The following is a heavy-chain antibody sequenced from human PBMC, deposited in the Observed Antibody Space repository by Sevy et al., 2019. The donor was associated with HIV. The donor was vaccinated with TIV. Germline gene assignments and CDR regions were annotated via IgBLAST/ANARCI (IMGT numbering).Heavy chain of an antibody. V-gene: IGHV3-11*01. J-gene: IGHJ4*02. Sequence: GGSLRLSCAASGFTFSDYYMSWIRQAPGKGLEWVSYISSSGSTIYYADSVKGRFTISRDNAKNSLYLQMNSLRAEDTTVYYCARDQDYYDSSGPDYWGQGTLVTVSS. CDR2: ISSSGSTI. D-gene: IGHD3-22*01. CDR1: GFTFSDYY. CDR3: ARDQDYYDSSGPDY.